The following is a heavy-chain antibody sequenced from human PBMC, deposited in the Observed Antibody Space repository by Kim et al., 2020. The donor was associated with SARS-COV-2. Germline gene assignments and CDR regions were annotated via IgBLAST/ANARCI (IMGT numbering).Heavy chain of an antibody. Sequence: ASVKVSCKASGYTFTSYGISWVRQAPGQGLEWMGWISAYNGKTNYAQKLQGRVTMTTDTSTSTAYMELRSLRSDDTAVYYCARDQQVRIGSGYYYFGEAGDYWGQGTLVTVSS. CDR2: ISAYNGKT. CDR1: GYTFTSYG. D-gene: IGHD3-22*01. V-gene: IGHV1-18*04. CDR3: ARDQQVRIGSGYYYFGEAGDY. J-gene: IGHJ4*02.